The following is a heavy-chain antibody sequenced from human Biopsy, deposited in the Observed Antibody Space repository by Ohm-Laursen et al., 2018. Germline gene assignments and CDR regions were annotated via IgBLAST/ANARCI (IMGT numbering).Heavy chain of an antibody. D-gene: IGHD6-19*01. Sequence: PSDTLSLTCTVSGDSLTSGPENWSWIRQSPGQGLEYIGFIYSGGNTNYNPSLKNRVTMSVDTSKNQFYLKLYSVTAADTAAYYCARGRRTSGWPYFDNWGQGALVIVSP. V-gene: IGHV4-61*01. CDR3: ARGRRTSGWPYFDN. J-gene: IGHJ4*02. CDR1: GDSLTSGPEN. CDR2: IYSGGNT.